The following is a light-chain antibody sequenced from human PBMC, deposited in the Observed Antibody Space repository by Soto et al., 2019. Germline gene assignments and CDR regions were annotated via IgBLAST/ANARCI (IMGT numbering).Light chain of an antibody. CDR3: QQRSNWPIT. J-gene: IGKJ5*01. CDR1: QSVSSD. V-gene: IGKV3-11*01. CDR2: DAS. Sequence: EILMTQYQATLSVSPGERATLSCRASQSVSSDLAWYQQKPGQAPRLLIYDASNRATGIPARFSGSGSGTDFTLTISSLEPEDFAVYYCQQRSNWPITFGQGTRLEIK.